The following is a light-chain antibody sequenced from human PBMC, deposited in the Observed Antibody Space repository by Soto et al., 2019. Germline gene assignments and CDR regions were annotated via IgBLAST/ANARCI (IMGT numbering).Light chain of an antibody. Sequence: QSVLTQPASVSGSPGQSITISCTGTSSDIGGYNSVSWYQQHPGKAPKLVIYAVSNRPSGVSSRFSGSKSGNTASLTVSGLQAEDEADYYCSSYAGSSNVFGTGTKGTVL. CDR1: SSDIGGYNS. V-gene: IGLV2-14*01. J-gene: IGLJ1*01. CDR2: AVS. CDR3: SSYAGSSNV.